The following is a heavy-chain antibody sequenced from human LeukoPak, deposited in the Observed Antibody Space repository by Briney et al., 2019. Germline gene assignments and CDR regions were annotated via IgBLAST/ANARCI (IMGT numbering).Heavy chain of an antibody. CDR2: INPNSGGT. CDR3: ARKSSFYYYMDV. V-gene: IGHV1-2*04. J-gene: IGHJ6*03. CDR1: GYTFTGYY. Sequence: GASVKVSCKASGYTFTGYYMHWVRQAPGQGLEWMGWINPNSGGTNYAQKFQGWVTMTRDTSISTAYMELSRLRSDDTAVYYCARKSSFYYYMDVWGKGTTVTVSS. D-gene: IGHD2-15*01.